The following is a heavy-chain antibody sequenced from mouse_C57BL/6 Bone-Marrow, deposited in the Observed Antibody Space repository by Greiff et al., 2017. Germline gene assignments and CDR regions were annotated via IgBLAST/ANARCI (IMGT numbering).Heavy chain of an antibody. J-gene: IGHJ2*01. D-gene: IGHD2-3*01. CDR2: ISSGSSTI. V-gene: IGHV5-17*01. CDR1: GFTFSDYG. Sequence: EVMLVEPGGGLVKPGGSLKLSCAASGFTFSDYGMHWVRQAPETGLEWVAYISSGSSTIYYAETVKGRFTISRDNAKNTLYLQMTSLRSEDTAVYYCARLGYYDDVDYWGQGTTLTVSS. CDR3: ARLGYYDDVDY.